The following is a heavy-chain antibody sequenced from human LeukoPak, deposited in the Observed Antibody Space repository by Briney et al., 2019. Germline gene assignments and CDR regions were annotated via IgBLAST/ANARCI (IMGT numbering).Heavy chain of an antibody. V-gene: IGHV3-53*01. Sequence: GGSLRLSCAASGFTVSSNYMSWVRQAPGKGLGWGSVFYSGGSRYYADSVKGRLTIPRDNSKNTLYFQMNSLRAEDTAVYYCARGTFYGGNSPFAFDIWGQGTMVTVSS. D-gene: IGHD4-23*01. CDR3: ARGTFYGGNSPFAFDI. J-gene: IGHJ3*02. CDR1: GFTVSSNY. CDR2: FYSGGSR.